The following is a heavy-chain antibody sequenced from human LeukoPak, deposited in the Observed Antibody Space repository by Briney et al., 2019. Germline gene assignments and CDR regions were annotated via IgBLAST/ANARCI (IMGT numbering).Heavy chain of an antibody. CDR3: ATQDSSSKSFQFDY. Sequence: GESLKISCQGSGYTFTNSWIDWVRQMPGKGLEWMGMIFPGDSDSKYSPSFQGQVLISADRSTSTAYLQWSSLKASDTAMYYCATQDSSSKSFQFDYWGQGTLVTVSS. D-gene: IGHD6-6*01. CDR1: GYTFTNSW. V-gene: IGHV5-51*01. CDR2: IFPGDSDS. J-gene: IGHJ4*02.